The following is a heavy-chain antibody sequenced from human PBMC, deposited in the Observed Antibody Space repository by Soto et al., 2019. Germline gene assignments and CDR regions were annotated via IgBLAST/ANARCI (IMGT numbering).Heavy chain of an antibody. J-gene: IGHJ4*02. CDR2: IYYSGST. CDR1: GGSISSGGYY. V-gene: IGHV4-31*03. CDR3: ARDQSLRQFDY. Sequence: SETLSLTCTVSGGSISSGGYYWSWIRQHPGKGLEWIGYIYYSGSTYYNPSLKSRVTISVDTSKNQFSLKLSSVTAADTAVYYCARDQSLRQFDYWGQGTLVTVSS.